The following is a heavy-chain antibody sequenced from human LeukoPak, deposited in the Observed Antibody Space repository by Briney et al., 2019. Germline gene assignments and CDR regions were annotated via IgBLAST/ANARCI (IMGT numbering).Heavy chain of an antibody. CDR3: ARGAYYDILTGYYMRLFFDY. CDR2: INHSGST. Sequence: SETLSLTCAVYGGSFSGHYWSWIRQPPGKGLEWIGEINHSGSTNYNPSLKSRVTISVDTSKNQFSLKLSSVTAADTAVYYCARGAYYDILTGYYMRLFFDYWGQGTLVTVSS. J-gene: IGHJ4*02. CDR1: GGSFSGHY. D-gene: IGHD3-9*01. V-gene: IGHV4-34*01.